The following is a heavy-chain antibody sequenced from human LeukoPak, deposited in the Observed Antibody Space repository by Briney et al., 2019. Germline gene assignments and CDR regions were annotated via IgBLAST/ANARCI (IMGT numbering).Heavy chain of an antibody. J-gene: IGHJ3*02. CDR1: GFTFSSYA. CDR3: ATRSMYYYDSSGYAFDI. CDR2: ISGSGGST. Sequence: PGGSLRLSCAASGFTFSSYAMSWVRQAPGKGLEWVSAISGSGGSTYYADSVKGRFTISRDNSKNTLYLRMNSLRAEDTAVYYCATRSMYYYDSSGYAFDIWGQGTMVTVSS. D-gene: IGHD3-22*01. V-gene: IGHV3-23*01.